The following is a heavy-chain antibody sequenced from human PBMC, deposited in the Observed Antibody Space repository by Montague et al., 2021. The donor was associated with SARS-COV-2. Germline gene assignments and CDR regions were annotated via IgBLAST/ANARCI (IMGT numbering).Heavy chain of an antibody. CDR1: GGSISRSNYY. CDR3: ARDDIVLQGVTKGMDV. CDR2: MYYSGST. Sequence: SETLSLTCTVSGGSISRSNYYWGWIRQPPGKGLEWIGNMYYSGSTYYNPSLKSRVTISIDTSKNQFSLKLSSVTAADTAVYHCARDDIVLQGVTKGMDVWGQGTTVTVSS. J-gene: IGHJ6*02. D-gene: IGHD3-10*01. V-gene: IGHV4-39*07.